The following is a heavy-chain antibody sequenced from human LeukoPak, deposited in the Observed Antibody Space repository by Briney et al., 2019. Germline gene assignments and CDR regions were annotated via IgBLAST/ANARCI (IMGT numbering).Heavy chain of an antibody. V-gene: IGHV3-23*01. CDR3: AKACQCPSGLSSWFDP. D-gene: IGHD1-14*01. CDR1: GFTFTNYG. CDR2: LSGNGDGQ. Sequence: PGGSLRLSCSASGFTFTNYGMSWVRQAPGKGLEWVAGLSGNGDGQFYADSVEGRFTISRDISNNIWYLQMNSLRAEDTAVYYCAKACQCPSGLSSWFDPRGQGTLVAVSS. J-gene: IGHJ5*02.